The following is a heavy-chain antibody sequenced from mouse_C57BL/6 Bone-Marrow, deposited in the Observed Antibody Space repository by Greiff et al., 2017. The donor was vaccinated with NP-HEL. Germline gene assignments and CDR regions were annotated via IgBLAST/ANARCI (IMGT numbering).Heavy chain of an antibody. Sequence: EVQLQQSGPELVKPGASVKISCKASGYTFTDYYMNWVKQSHGKSLEWIGDINPNNGGTSYNQKFKGKATLTVDKSSSTAYMELRSLTSEDSAVYYCARCPLFDYWGQGTTLTVSS. CDR1: GYTFTDYY. V-gene: IGHV1-26*01. J-gene: IGHJ2*01. CDR2: INPNNGGT. CDR3: ARCPLFDY.